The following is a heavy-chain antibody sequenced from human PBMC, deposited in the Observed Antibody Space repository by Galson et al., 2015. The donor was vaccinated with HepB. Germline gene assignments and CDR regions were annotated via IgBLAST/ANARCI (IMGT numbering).Heavy chain of an antibody. V-gene: IGHV3-23*01. CDR1: GFTFSSYA. Sequence: LRLSCAASGFTFSSYAMSWVRQAPGKGLEWVSAISGSGGSTYYADSVKGRFTISRDNSKNTLYLQMNSLRAEDTAVYYCAKDIIVVVVAATPSFDYWGQGTLVTVSS. CDR3: AKDIIVVVVAATPSFDY. J-gene: IGHJ4*02. D-gene: IGHD2-15*01. CDR2: ISGSGGST.